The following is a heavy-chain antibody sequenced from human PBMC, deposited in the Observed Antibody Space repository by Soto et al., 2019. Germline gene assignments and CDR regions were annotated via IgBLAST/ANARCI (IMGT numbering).Heavy chain of an antibody. CDR1: GGSISSSSCY. V-gene: IGHV4-39*07. J-gene: IGHJ4*02. CDR2: IYYSGST. D-gene: IGHD5-18*01. CDR3: ARDHPHSYGVYYFDY. Sequence: SETLSLTCTVSGGSISSSSCYWGWIRQPPGKGLEWIGSIYYSGSTHYNPSLQNRVTISIDTSKNQVSLKVNSVTAADTAVYYCARDHPHSYGVYYFDYWGQGTPVTVSS.